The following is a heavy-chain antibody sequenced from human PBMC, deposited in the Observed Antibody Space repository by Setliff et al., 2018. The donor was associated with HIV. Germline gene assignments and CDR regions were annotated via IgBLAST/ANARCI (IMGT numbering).Heavy chain of an antibody. Sequence: GGSLRLSCAASGFSFSSYWMTWVRQAPGKGLEWVANIKKDGSEKYYVDSVKGRFTISRDNAKNSLYLQMNSLRGEDTAVYYCARPYDSSGHIEGYWGQGTLVTVSS. CDR1: GFSFSSYW. CDR2: IKKDGSEK. D-gene: IGHD3-22*01. J-gene: IGHJ4*02. V-gene: IGHV3-7*03. CDR3: ARPYDSSGHIEGY.